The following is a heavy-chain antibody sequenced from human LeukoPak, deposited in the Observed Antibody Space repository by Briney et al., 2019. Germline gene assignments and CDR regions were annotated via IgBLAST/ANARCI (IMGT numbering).Heavy chain of an antibody. Sequence: ASVKVSCKASGYTFTGYYMHWVRQAPGQGLEWMGRIDPNSGGTNYAQKFQGRVTMTRDTSISTVYMELSSLRSEDTAVYYCVAIFGVVTPKYYFDYWGQGTLVTVSS. J-gene: IGHJ4*02. CDR1: GYTFTGYY. D-gene: IGHD3-3*01. CDR2: IDPNSGGT. CDR3: VAIFGVVTPKYYFDY. V-gene: IGHV1-2*06.